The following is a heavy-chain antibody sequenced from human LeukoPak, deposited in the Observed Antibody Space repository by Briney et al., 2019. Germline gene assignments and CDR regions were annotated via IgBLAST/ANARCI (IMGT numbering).Heavy chain of an antibody. V-gene: IGHV3-53*01. J-gene: IGHJ3*02. Sequence: GGSLRLSCAASGFTVSSIHMVWVRQAPGKGLEWVSVTYTGGNSYYADSVKGRFIISRDISKNTLYLQTNSLRAEDSALYYCARGGRGSAAVVAPRSFDIWGQGTMVTVSS. CDR3: ARGGRGSAAVVAPRSFDI. CDR2: TYTGGNS. D-gene: IGHD3-22*01. CDR1: GFTVSSIH.